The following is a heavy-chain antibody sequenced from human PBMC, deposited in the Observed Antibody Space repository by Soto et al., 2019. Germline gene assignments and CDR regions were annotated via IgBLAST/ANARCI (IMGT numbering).Heavy chain of an antibody. Sequence: GGSLRLSCAASGFTFSSYAMSWVRQAPGKGLEWVSAISGSGGSTYYADSVKGRFTISRDNSKNTLYLQMNSLRAEDTAVYYCAIDPGIAVAIENSDYWGQGTLVTVSS. CDR2: ISGSGGST. CDR3: AIDPGIAVAIENSDY. CDR1: GFTFSSYA. J-gene: IGHJ4*02. D-gene: IGHD6-19*01. V-gene: IGHV3-23*01.